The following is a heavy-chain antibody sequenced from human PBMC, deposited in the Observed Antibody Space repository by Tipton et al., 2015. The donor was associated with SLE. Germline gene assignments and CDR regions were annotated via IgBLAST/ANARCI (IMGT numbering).Heavy chain of an antibody. CDR2: IYYSGST. CDR3: ARGDRSSYDYVWGYYYGMDV. V-gene: IGHV4-59*01. CDR1: GGSISSYY. D-gene: IGHD3-16*01. J-gene: IGHJ6*02. Sequence: GLVKPSETLSLTCTVSGGSISSYYWSRIRQPPGKGLEWIGYIYYSGSTNYNPSLKSRVTISVDTSKNQFSLKLSSVTAADTAVYYCARGDRSSYDYVWGYYYGMDVWGQGTTVTVSS.